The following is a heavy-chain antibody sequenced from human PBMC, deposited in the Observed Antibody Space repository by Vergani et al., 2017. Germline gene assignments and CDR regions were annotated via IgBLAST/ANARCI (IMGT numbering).Heavy chain of an antibody. D-gene: IGHD2-8*01. CDR1: GFTFSSYG. V-gene: IGHV3-33*06. J-gene: IGHJ4*02. CDR2: IWYDGSNK. Sequence: QVQLVESGGGVVQPGRSLRLSCAASGFTFSSYGMHWVRQAPGKGLEWVAVIWYDGSNKYYADSVKGRFTISRDNSKNTLYLQMNSLRAEDTAVYYCAKARDDIVLMVYAVFDYWGQGTLVTVSS. CDR3: AKARDDIVLMVYAVFDY.